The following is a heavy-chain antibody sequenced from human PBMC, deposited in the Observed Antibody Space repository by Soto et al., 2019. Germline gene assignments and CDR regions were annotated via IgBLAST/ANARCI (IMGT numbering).Heavy chain of an antibody. CDR3: ARGVAVAGTTPLRFDL. CDR2: IMPFFGTA. J-gene: IGHJ5*02. D-gene: IGHD6-19*01. Sequence: QVQLVQSGAEVKKPGSSVTVSCKASGDTFNNYTFNWVRQASGQGLEWMGGIMPFFGTANYAQKFQDRLTISAEELTRTAYLELRSLRSEDTAVYFWARGVAVAGTTPLRFDLWGQGTLVTVS. V-gene: IGHV1-69*01. CDR1: GDTFNNYT.